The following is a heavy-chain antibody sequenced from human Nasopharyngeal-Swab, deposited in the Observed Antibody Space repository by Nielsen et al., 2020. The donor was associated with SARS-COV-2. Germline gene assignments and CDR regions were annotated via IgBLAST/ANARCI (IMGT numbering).Heavy chain of an antibody. CDR1: GFTVSSTY. Sequence: GESLKISCAVSGFTVSSTYMSWVRQAPGKGLEWVSVTETGGTTRYADSVKGRFTVSRDNSKNTVYLQMNSLRAEDTAIYYCAKYFGSGAYQAFCDYWGHGTLVTVSS. CDR3: AKYFGSGAYQAFCDY. J-gene: IGHJ4*01. V-gene: IGHV3-53*01. CDR2: TETGGTT. D-gene: IGHD1-26*01.